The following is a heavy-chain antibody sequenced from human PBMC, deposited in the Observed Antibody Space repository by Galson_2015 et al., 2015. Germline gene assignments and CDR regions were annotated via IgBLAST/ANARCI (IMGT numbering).Heavy chain of an antibody. CDR3: ARDALQMNVRGGKEDY. V-gene: IGHV1-69*13. CDR2: IIPIFGTA. Sequence: SVKVPCKASGGTFSSYAISWVRQAPGQGLEWMGGIIPIFGTANYAQKFQGRVTITADESTSTAYMELSSLRSEDTAVYYCARDALQMNVRGGKEDYWGQGTLVTVSS. CDR1: GGTFSSYA. J-gene: IGHJ4*02. D-gene: IGHD3-10*02.